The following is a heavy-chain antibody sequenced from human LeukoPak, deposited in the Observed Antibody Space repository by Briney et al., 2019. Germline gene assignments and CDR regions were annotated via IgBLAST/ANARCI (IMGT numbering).Heavy chain of an antibody. J-gene: IGHJ4*02. Sequence: PGGSPRLSCAGSGFTFSDFWMTWVRQTPGKGLEWVANIKEDGTEKNLVDSVKGRFTISRDNTKNLLFLEMNNLRGDDTAIYYCVRESRPGGAMGLYHNLDYWGQGTLVAVSP. CDR2: IKEDGTEK. CDR3: VRESRPGGAMGLYHNLDY. CDR1: GFTFSDFW. D-gene: IGHD1-1*01. V-gene: IGHV3-7*01.